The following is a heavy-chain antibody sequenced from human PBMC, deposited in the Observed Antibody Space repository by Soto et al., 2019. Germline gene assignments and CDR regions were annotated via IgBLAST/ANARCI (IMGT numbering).Heavy chain of an antibody. V-gene: IGHV3-64*01. CDR3: ARDHNDFGSGYPIGYYYMDV. Sequence: GGSLRLSCAASGFTFSSYAMHWVRQAPGKGLEYVSAISSNGGSTYYANSVKGRFTISRDNSKNTLYLQMGSLRAEDMAVYYCARDHNDFGSGYPIGYYYMDVWGKGTTVTVSS. CDR1: GFTFSSYA. J-gene: IGHJ6*03. D-gene: IGHD3-3*01. CDR2: ISSNGGST.